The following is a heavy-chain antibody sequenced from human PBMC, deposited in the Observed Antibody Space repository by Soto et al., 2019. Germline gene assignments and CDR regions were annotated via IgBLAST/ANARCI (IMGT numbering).Heavy chain of an antibody. CDR3: ARVGGAPNYYDSSGYYYYFDY. CDR1: GGSISSYY. CDR2: IYYSGST. V-gene: IGHV4-59*01. D-gene: IGHD3-22*01. J-gene: IGHJ4*02. Sequence: KASETLSLTCTVSGGSISSYYWSWIRQPPGKGLEWIGYIYYSGSTNYNPSLKSRVTISVDTSKNQFSLKLSSVTAADTAVYYCARVGGAPNYYDSSGYYYYFDYWGQGTLVTVSS.